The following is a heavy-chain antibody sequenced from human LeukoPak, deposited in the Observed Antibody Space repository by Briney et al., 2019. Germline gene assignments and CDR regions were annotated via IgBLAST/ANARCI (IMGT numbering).Heavy chain of an antibody. Sequence: GGSLRLSCAASGFTFNTYWINWVRQAPGKGLEWLASINQDGGEKYYVDSVKGRFTISRDNAKNSLYLQMNSLRAEDTAVYYCTTFYTRLTDYWGQGTLVTVSS. J-gene: IGHJ4*02. D-gene: IGHD2/OR15-2a*01. V-gene: IGHV3-7*05. CDR2: INQDGGEK. CDR3: TTFYTRLTDY. CDR1: GFTFNTYW.